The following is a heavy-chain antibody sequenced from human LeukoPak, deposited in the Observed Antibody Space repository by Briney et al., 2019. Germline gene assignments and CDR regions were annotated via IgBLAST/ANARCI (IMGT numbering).Heavy chain of an antibody. CDR2: IYYSGST. V-gene: IGHV4-59*01. J-gene: IGHJ3*02. D-gene: IGHD4-17*01. CDR3: ARDSPGNGDYRVDAFDI. CDR1: GGPISSYY. Sequence: PSETLSLTCTVSGGPISSYYWSWIRQPPGKGLEWIGYIYYSGSTNYNPSLKSRVTISVDTSKNQFSLKLSSVTAADTAVYYCARDSPGNGDYRVDAFDIWGQGTMVTVSS.